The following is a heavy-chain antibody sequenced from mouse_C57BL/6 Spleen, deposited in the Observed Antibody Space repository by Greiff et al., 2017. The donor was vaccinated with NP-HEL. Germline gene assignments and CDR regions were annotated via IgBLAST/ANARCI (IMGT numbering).Heavy chain of an antibody. D-gene: IGHD2-5*01. Sequence: QVQLQQSGAELVKPGASVKISCKASGYAFSSYWMNWVKQRPGKGLEWIGQIYPGDGDTNYNGKFKGKATLTADKSSSTAYMQLSSLTSEDSAVYFCARSDPYSNYVGYYAMDYWGQGTSVTVSS. J-gene: IGHJ4*01. CDR3: ARSDPYSNYVGYYAMDY. V-gene: IGHV1-80*01. CDR2: IYPGDGDT. CDR1: GYAFSSYW.